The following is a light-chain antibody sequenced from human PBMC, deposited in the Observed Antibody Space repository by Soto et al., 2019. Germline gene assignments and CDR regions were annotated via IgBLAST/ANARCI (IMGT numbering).Light chain of an antibody. CDR2: RAS. Sequence: ETVMTQSPATLSVSPGERATLSCRASQSVSTNLAWSQQKPGQAPRLLIYRASTRATGIPGRFSRSGFGTEFTLSISGLQYEDFAVYFCQQYNNWPPYTFGQGTKLQIK. J-gene: IGKJ2*01. CDR1: QSVSTN. CDR3: QQYNNWPPYT. V-gene: IGKV3-15*01.